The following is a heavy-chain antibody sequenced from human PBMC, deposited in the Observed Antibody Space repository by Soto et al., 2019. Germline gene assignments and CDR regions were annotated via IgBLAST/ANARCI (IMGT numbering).Heavy chain of an antibody. V-gene: IGHV3-30*18. CDR2: ISFDGSSK. Sequence: HPGGSRRRSCAASGFTFSSFGMHWVRQAPGKGLGWVAVISFDGSSKYYADSVKGRFTISRDNSKNTLYMQMNSLRAEDTAVYYCAKDGGSGGWTSPLYQYYGMDVWGQGTTVTVSS. CDR3: AKDGGSGGWTSPLYQYYGMDV. D-gene: IGHD3-10*01. CDR1: GFTFSSFG. J-gene: IGHJ6*02.